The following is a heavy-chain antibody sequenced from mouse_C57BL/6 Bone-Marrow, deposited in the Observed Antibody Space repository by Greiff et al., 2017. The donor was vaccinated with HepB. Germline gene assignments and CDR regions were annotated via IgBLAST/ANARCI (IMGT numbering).Heavy chain of an antibody. CDR1: GFTFSDYY. D-gene: IGHD1-1*01. CDR2: ISNGGGST. CDR3: ARLGKFITTVVRWYFDV. J-gene: IGHJ1*03. V-gene: IGHV5-12*01. Sequence: EVQRVESGGGLVQPGGSLKLSCAASGFTFSDYYMYWVRQTPEKRLEWVAYISNGGGSTYYPDTVKGRFTISRDNAKNTLYLQMSRLKSEDTAMYYCARLGKFITTVVRWYFDVWGTGTTVTVSS.